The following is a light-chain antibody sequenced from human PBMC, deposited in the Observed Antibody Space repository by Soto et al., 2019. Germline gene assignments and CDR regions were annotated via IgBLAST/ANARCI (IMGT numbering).Light chain of an antibody. CDR1: TSDVGGYNL. Sequence: QSVLTQPASVSGSPGQSITISCSGTTSDVGGYNLVSWYQQHTAKAPKLLIYERTQRPSGVSSRFSGSKSGNTASLTISGLQAEDEADYYCYSYASSSSYVFGTGTKVTVL. CDR2: ERT. CDR3: YSYASSSSYV. V-gene: IGLV2-23*01. J-gene: IGLJ1*01.